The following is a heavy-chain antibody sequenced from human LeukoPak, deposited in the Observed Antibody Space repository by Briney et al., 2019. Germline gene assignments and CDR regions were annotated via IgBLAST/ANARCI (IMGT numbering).Heavy chain of an antibody. CDR1: GFTFSSYS. J-gene: IGHJ5*02. D-gene: IGHD1-7*01. CDR2: IYSGGTT. V-gene: IGHV3-53*01. CDR3: ARSDNRNYVWDWFDP. Sequence: PGGSLRLSCAASGFTFSSYSMNWVRQAPGKGLEWVSVIYSGGTTYYADSVKGRFTISRDNSKNTLYLQMNSLRAEDTAVYYCARSDNRNYVWDWFDPWGQGTLVTVSS.